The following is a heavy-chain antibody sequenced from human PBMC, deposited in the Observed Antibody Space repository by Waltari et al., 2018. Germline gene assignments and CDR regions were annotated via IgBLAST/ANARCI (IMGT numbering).Heavy chain of an antibody. CDR2: IIPIFGTP. CDR3: ARDPKGTTVIYDAFDL. D-gene: IGHD4-17*01. CDR1: VGTFSRYE. V-gene: IGHV1-69*14. J-gene: IGHJ3*01. Sequence: QVHLVRSGAEVKNPGSSVRVSCRFSVGTFSRYELTWLRQAPGLGLEWMGGIIPIFGTPIYAQKFQGRVTITADTSTTTAYMELSSLRFEDTAVYYCARDPKGTTVIYDAFDLWGQGTMVSVSS.